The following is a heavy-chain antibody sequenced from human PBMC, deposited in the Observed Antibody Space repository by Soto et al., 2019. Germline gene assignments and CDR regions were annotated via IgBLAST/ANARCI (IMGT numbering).Heavy chain of an antibody. CDR2: ISGSGGNT. CDR1: GFTFINYA. D-gene: IGHD6-19*01. Sequence: GGSLRLSCAASGFTFINYAMSWVRQAPGKGLEWVSSISGSGGNTYADSVKGRFTISRDNSKNTLYLQMNSLRAEDTAVYFCVKDIQQWLVLDAFDVWGQGTMVTVSS. CDR3: VKDIQQWLVLDAFDV. V-gene: IGHV3-23*01. J-gene: IGHJ3*01.